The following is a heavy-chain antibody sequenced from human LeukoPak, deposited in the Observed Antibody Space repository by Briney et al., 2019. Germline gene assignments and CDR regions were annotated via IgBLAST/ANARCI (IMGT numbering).Heavy chain of an antibody. J-gene: IGHJ3*02. Sequence: SETLSLTCTVSGGSISSSSYYWGWIRQPPGKGLEWIGSIYYSGSTYYNPSLKSRVTISVDTSKNQFSLKLSSVTAADTAVYYCARHGVMIPDAFDIWGQGTMVTVSS. CDR3: ARHGVMIPDAFDI. D-gene: IGHD3-16*01. CDR2: IYYSGST. CDR1: GGSISSSSYY. V-gene: IGHV4-39*01.